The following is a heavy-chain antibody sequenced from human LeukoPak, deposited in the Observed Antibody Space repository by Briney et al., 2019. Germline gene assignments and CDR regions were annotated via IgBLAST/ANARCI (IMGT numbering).Heavy chain of an antibody. J-gene: IGHJ4*02. CDR1: RYTFTSYD. CDR3: TRGSPRGYCTTSDCYTVDF. V-gene: IGHV1-8*01. CDR2: MNPDSGNT. D-gene: IGHD2-8*01. Sequence: GASVKVSCKAARYTFTSYDINWVRQAPGQGLEWMGWMNPDSGNTGCAQKFQGRVTMTRNTSINTAYMELGGLTSDDTAIYFCTRGSPRGYCTTSDCYTVDFWGQGTLVSVSS.